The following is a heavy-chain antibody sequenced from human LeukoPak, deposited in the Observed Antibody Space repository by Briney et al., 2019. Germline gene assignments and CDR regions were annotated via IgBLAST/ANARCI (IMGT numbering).Heavy chain of an antibody. CDR2: INHSGTT. D-gene: IGHD2-15*01. CDR3: ARPLTYCSGGSCYGNWFDP. CDR1: GGSFSGFY. Sequence: SETLSLTCAVYGGSFSGFYWSWIRQSPGKGLEWIGEINHSGTTNYNPSLKSRVIISVDTSKNQFSLSLSSVTAADTAVYYCARPLTYCSGGSCYGNWFDPWGQGTLVTVSS. V-gene: IGHV4-34*01. J-gene: IGHJ5*02.